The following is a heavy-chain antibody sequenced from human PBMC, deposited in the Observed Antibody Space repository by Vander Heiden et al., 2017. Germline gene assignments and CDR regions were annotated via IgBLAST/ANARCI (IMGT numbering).Heavy chain of an antibody. CDR1: GFTFSSYA. CDR3: AKAAYGDYGFDY. D-gene: IGHD4-17*01. V-gene: IGHV3-23*01. J-gene: IGHJ4*02. Sequence: EVQLLESGGGLVQPGGSLRLSCAASGFTFSSYARSGVRQAPGKGLEWVSAISGSGGSTYYADSVKGRFTISRDNSKNTLYLQMNSLRAEDTAVYYCAKAAYGDYGFDYWGQGTLVTVSS. CDR2: ISGSGGST.